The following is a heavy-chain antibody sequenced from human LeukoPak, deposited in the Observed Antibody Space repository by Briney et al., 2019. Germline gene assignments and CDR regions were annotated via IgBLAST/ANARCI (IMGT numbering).Heavy chain of an antibody. J-gene: IGHJ3*02. D-gene: IGHD1-26*01. CDR3: ARDRSIYSAFDI. CDR2: INPNSGGI. V-gene: IGHV1-2*06. CDR1: GYTFTGYY. Sequence: ASVKVSCKASGYTFTGYYMHWVRQAPGQGLEWMGRINPNSGGINYAQKFQGRVTMTRDTSISTAYMELSRLRSDDTAVYYCARDRSIYSAFDIWGQGTMVTVSS.